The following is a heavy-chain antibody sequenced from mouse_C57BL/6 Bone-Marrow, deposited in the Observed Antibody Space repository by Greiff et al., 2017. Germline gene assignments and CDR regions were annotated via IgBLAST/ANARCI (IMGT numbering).Heavy chain of an antibody. Sequence: VQLQQSGAELVRPGALVTLFCQASGYTFTDYEMPWVKQTPVHGLEWIGAIDPETGGTAYNQKFKGKAILTADKSSSTAYMQLRSLTSEDSAGYYCTRTGCSGSSYGWGQGTLVTVSA. CDR2: IDPETGGT. CDR3: TRTGCSGSSYG. V-gene: IGHV1-15*01. D-gene: IGHD1-1*01. CDR1: GYTFTDYE. J-gene: IGHJ3*01.